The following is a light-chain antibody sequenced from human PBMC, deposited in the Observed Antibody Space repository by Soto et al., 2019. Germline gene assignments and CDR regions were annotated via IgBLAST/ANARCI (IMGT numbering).Light chain of an antibody. J-gene: IGKJ2*01. V-gene: IGKV2-28*01. Sequence: DIVMTQSPLSLPVTPGEPASISCRSSQSLLHSNGFNYLDWYLQKPGQSPQLLINLGSNRASGVPDRFSGSGSGTDFTLKISRVEAEDVGVYYCMQALQTRYTFGQGTKLEIK. CDR3: MQALQTRYT. CDR1: QSLLHSNGFNY. CDR2: LGS.